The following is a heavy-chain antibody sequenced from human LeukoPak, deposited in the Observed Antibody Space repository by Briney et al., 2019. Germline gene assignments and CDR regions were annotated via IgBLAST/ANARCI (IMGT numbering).Heavy chain of an antibody. V-gene: IGHV1-46*01. CDR3: ARSDNMERTRTLWFGESFNWFDP. CDR2: INPSGGST. J-gene: IGHJ5*02. CDR1: GYTFTSYY. Sequence: GASVKVSCKASGYTFTSYYMHWVRQAPGQGLEWMGIINPSGGSTSCAQKFQGRVTMTRDTSTSTVYMELSSLRSEDTAVYYCARSDNMERTRTLWFGESFNWFDPWGQGTLVTVSS. D-gene: IGHD3-10*01.